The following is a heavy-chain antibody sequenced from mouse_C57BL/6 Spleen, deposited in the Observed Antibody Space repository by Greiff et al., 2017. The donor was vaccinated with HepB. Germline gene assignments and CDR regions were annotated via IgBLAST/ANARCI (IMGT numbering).Heavy chain of an antibody. D-gene: IGHD1-1*02. V-gene: IGHV1-54*01. CDR2: INPGSGGT. Sequence: QVQLQQSGAELVRPGTSVKVSCKASGYAFTNYLIEWVKQRPGQGLEWIGVINPGSGGTNYNEKFKGKATLTADKSSSTAYLQSSSLTSEDTAVYFCARGGYDGSYEEAMDYWGQGTSVTVSS. CDR3: ARGGYDGSYEEAMDY. J-gene: IGHJ4*01. CDR1: GYAFTNYL.